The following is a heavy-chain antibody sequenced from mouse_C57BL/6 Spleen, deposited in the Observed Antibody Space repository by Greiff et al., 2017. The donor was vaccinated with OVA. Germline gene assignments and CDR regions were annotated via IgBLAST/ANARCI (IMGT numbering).Heavy chain of an antibody. V-gene: IGHV1-80*01. J-gene: IGHJ2*01. CDR1: GYAFSSYW. CDR3: ARGTTVVAKDY. D-gene: IGHD1-1*01. Sequence: VQLQQSGAELVKPGASVKISCKASGYAFSSYWMNWVKQRPGKGLEWIGQIYPGDGDTTYNGKFKGKATLTADKSSSTAYMQLSSLTSEDSAVYFCARGTTVVAKDYWGQGTTLTVSS. CDR2: IYPGDGDT.